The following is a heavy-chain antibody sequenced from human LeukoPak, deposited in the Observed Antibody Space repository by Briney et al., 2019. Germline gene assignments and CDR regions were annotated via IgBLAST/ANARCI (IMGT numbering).Heavy chain of an antibody. CDR1: GGTFSSYA. Sequence: SVKVSCKASGGTFSSYAISWVRQAPGQGLEWMGGIIPIFGTANYAQKFQGGVTITADESTSTAYMELSSLRSEDTAVYYCARTGSYGGNADWYFDLWGRGTLVTVSS. J-gene: IGHJ2*01. V-gene: IGHV1-69*13. CDR2: IIPIFGTA. CDR3: ARTGSYGGNADWYFDL. D-gene: IGHD4-23*01.